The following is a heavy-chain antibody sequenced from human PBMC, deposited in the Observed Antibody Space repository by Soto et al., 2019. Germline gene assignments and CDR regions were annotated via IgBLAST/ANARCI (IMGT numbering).Heavy chain of an antibody. Sequence: QVQLVQSGAEVKKPGASVKVSCKASGYTFTSYYMHWVRQAPGQGLEWMGIINPSGGSTSYAQKFQGRVTMTRDTSTSTVYMELSSLRSEDTAVYYCARADIVVVPAAIPVGYYYYGMDVWGQGTTVTVSS. D-gene: IGHD2-2*02. CDR1: GYTFTSYY. V-gene: IGHV1-46*01. CDR3: ARADIVVVPAAIPVGYYYYGMDV. J-gene: IGHJ6*02. CDR2: INPSGGST.